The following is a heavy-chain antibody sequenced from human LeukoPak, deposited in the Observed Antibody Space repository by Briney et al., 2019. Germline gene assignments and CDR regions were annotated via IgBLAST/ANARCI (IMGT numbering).Heavy chain of an antibody. Sequence: GGSLRLSCAASGFTFSSYEMNWVRQAPGKGLEWVSYISNSGSTIDYADSVKGRFTISKDNAKNSLYLQMNSLRGEDTAVYYCAREGVALDYWGQGTLVTVSS. CDR3: AREGVALDY. D-gene: IGHD2-15*01. CDR1: GFTFSSYE. J-gene: IGHJ4*02. V-gene: IGHV3-48*03. CDR2: ISNSGSTI.